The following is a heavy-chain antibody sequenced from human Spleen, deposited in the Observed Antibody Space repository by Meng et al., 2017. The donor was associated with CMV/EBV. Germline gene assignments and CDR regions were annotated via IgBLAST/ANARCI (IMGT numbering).Heavy chain of an antibody. J-gene: IGHJ4*02. CDR2: ISSSGTTI. V-gene: IGHV3-11*01. D-gene: IGHD2-21*01. Sequence: GGSLRLSCAASGFNFRDHFMTWIRQAPGKGLEWVSYISSSGTTIYYADSVRGRFTISRDNAKNTLYLQLNSLRAEDTAIYFCARGKAGDMQGDYSFDFWGQGTLVTVSS. CDR1: GFNFRDHF. CDR3: ARGKAGDMQGDYSFDF.